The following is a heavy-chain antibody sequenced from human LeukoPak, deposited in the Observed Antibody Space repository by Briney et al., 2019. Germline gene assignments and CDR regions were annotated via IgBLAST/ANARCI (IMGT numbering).Heavy chain of an antibody. CDR2: IYYSGST. J-gene: IGHJ5*02. V-gene: IGHV4-59*08. CDR1: GGSISSYY. CDR3: ARAVVVVPAARNWFDP. Sequence: SETLSPTCTVSGGSISSYYWSWIRQPPGKGLEWIGYIYYSGSTNYNPSLKSRVTISVDTSKNQFSLKLSSVTAADTAVYYCARAVVVVPAARNWFDPWGQGTLVTVSS. D-gene: IGHD2-2*01.